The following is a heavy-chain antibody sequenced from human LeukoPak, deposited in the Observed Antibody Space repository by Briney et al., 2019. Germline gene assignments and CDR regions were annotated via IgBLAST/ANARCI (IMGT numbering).Heavy chain of an antibody. V-gene: IGHV7-4-1*02. D-gene: IGHD6-13*01. CDR3: ARVAAAGTLAPFDP. Sequence: GASVKVCCKASGYTFTNYAMNWVRQAPGQGLEWMGWINPNTGNSTFAQGFTGRFVFSLDTSVSTAYLQISSLKAEDTAVYYCARVAAAGTLAPFDPWGQGTLVTVSS. CDR1: GYTFTNYA. CDR2: INPNTGNS. J-gene: IGHJ5*02.